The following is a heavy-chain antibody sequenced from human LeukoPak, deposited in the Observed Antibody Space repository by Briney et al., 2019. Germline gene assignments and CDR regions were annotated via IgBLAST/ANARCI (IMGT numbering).Heavy chain of an antibody. CDR1: GYTFTSYD. V-gene: IGHV1-8*03. J-gene: IGHJ4*02. D-gene: IGHD6-19*01. CDR3: ARLYSSGWHRDY. Sequence: ASVKVSCKASGYTFTSYDINWVRQATGQGLEWMGWMNPNSGNTGYAQKFQGRVTITRNTSISIAYMELSSLRSEDTAVYYCARLYSSGWHRDYWGQGTLVTVSS. CDR2: MNPNSGNT.